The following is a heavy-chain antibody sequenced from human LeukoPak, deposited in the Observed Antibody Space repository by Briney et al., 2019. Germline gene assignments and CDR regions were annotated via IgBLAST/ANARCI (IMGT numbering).Heavy chain of an antibody. J-gene: IGHJ4*02. CDR2: IKQDGSEK. CDR3: ARDEPDY. CDR1: GFTFSDYW. V-gene: IGHV3-7*01. Sequence: GGSLRLSCAASGFTFSDYWMNWVRQPPGKGLEWVANIKQDGSEKHYVDSVKGRFTISRDNAKNSLYLQMNSLRAEDTAVYYCARDEPDYWDQGTLVTVSS.